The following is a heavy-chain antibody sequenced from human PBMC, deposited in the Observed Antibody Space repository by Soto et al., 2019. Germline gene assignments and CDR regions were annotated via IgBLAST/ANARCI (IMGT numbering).Heavy chain of an antibody. D-gene: IGHD5-12*01. CDR2: LSRGGGST. J-gene: IGHJ3*02. CDR3: ARDGQYRTDGFDI. Sequence: EAQLLESGGGSVQPGGSLRLSCAASGFTFSSHGMSWIRQAPGKGLEWISGLSRGGGSTYYVDSVKGRFTISRGNAKNPLDLIMKSLGVEDTALYYCARDGQYRTDGFDIWGQGTMVTVSS. V-gene: IGHV3-23*01. CDR1: GFTFSSHG.